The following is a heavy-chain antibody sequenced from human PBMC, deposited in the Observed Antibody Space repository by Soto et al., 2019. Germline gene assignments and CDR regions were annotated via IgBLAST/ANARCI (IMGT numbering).Heavy chain of an antibody. D-gene: IGHD3-3*01. V-gene: IGHV3-23*01. CDR3: ANLDITIFGVVIRGPLYYGMDV. Sequence: GGSLRLSCAASGFTFSSYSMNWVRQAPGKGLEWVSAISGSGGSTYYADSVKGRFTISRDNSKNTLYLQMNSLRAEDTAVYYCANLDITIFGVVIRGPLYYGMDVWGQGTTVTVSS. CDR1: GFTFSSYS. CDR2: ISGSGGST. J-gene: IGHJ6*02.